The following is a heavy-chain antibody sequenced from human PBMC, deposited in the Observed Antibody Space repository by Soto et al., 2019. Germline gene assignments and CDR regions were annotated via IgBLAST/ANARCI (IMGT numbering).Heavy chain of an antibody. CDR2: FGGSGGGT. Sequence: GGSLRLSCAASGFTFSSYAMSWVRQAPGKGLEWVSGFGGSGGGTYYADSVKGRFTISRDNSKNTMYLHMNSLRAEDTAVYYCAKVSTPPRDTFGVVIMWVKGWFDPWGQGTLVTVSS. D-gene: IGHD3-3*01. CDR1: GFTFSSYA. J-gene: IGHJ5*02. CDR3: AKVSTPPRDTFGVVIMWVKGWFDP. V-gene: IGHV3-23*01.